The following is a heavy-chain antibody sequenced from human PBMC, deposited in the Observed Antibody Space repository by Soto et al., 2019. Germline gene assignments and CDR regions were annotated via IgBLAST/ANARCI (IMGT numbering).Heavy chain of an antibody. Sequence: QVHLVQSGGGVVQPGRSLGVSCAASGFTFSNYGMHWVRQAPGKGLEWVAVMSNDGSKEYYADSVKGRFTISRDNSKNTLYLQMNSLRAEDTAVYYCAKDSSREQLMVAGISYFDYWGQVTLVTVSS. J-gene: IGHJ4*02. CDR3: AKDSSREQLMVAGISYFDY. CDR2: MSNDGSKE. CDR1: GFTFSNYG. V-gene: IGHV3-30*18. D-gene: IGHD6-19*01.